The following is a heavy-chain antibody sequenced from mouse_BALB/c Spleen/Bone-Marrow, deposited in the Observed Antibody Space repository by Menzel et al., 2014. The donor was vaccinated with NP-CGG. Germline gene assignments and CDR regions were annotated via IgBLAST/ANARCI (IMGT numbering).Heavy chain of an antibody. J-gene: IGHJ2*01. D-gene: IGHD1-1*01. CDR2: IFPGDGST. Sequence: VQLQQSGAELVKPGASVKLSCKASGYTFTSYDINWVRQRPEQGLEWIGWIFPGDGSTKYNEKFKGKATLTVDKSSSTAHMELRSLASEDSAVYYCARSGYYGSSYFDYWGQGTTLTVSS. CDR1: GYTFTSYD. CDR3: ARSGYYGSSYFDY. V-gene: IGHV1-85*01.